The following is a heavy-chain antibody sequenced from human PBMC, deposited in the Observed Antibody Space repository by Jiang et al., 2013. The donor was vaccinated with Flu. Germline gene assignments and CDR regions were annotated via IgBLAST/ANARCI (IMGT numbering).Heavy chain of an antibody. V-gene: IGHV4-4*08. D-gene: IGHD6-6*01. CDR3: ARREQLVFDP. Sequence: GPGLVKPSETLSLTCIVSGGSISTYHWTWIRQSPGKGLEWIGYVSASGITKYNPSLVGRATMSIDPSKNLFSLSLTSVTAADTAVYYCARREQLVFDP. J-gene: IGHJ5*02. CDR1: GGSISTYH. CDR2: VSASGIT.